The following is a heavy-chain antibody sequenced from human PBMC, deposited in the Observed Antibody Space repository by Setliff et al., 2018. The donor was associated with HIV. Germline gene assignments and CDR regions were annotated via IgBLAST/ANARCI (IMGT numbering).Heavy chain of an antibody. CDR3: ARRADWFDL. CDR2: MSDYNRNT. CDR1: GYSFTSFG. Sequence: ASVQVSCKASGYSFTSFGISWVRQAPGQGIEWVGWMSDYNRNTEHAEKFRGRVTLTKDISTSTAYMELRSLRLDDSAVYYCARRADWFDLWGQGTLVTVSS. V-gene: IGHV1-18*01. J-gene: IGHJ5*02.